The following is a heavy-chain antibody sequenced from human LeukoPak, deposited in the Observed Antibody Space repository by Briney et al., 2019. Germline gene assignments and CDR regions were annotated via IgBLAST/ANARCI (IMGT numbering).Heavy chain of an antibody. CDR3: ASGSGSYRTPYYYMDV. J-gene: IGHJ6*03. V-gene: IGHV3-53*01. CDR1: GFTVSSNY. Sequence: GGPLRLSCAASGFTVSSNYMSWVRQAPGKGLAWVSVIYSGGSTYYADSVKGRFTISRDNSKNTLYLQMNSLRAEDTAVYYCASGSGSYRTPYYYMDVWGTGTTVTVSS. CDR2: IYSGGST. D-gene: IGHD3-10*01.